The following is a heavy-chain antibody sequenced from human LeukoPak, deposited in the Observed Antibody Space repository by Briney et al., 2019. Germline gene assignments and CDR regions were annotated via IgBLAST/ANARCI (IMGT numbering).Heavy chain of an antibody. CDR2: INHSGST. D-gene: IGHD3-16*01. CDR1: GGSFSGYY. Sequence: PSETLSLTCAVYGGSFSGYYWSWIRQPPGKGLEWIGEINHSGSTNYNPSLKSRVTISVDTSKNQFSLKLSSVTAADTAVYYCARVKLRLWVGGSFDYWGQGTLVTVSS. V-gene: IGHV4-34*01. J-gene: IGHJ4*02. CDR3: ARVKLRLWVGGSFDY.